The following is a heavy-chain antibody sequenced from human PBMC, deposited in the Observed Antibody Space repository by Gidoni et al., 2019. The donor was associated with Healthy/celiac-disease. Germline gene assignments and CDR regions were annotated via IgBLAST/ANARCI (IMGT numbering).Heavy chain of an antibody. CDR3: ARDLAYSSSDNAFDI. J-gene: IGHJ3*02. D-gene: IGHD6-13*01. Sequence: QVQLQESGPGLVKPSETLSLTCTVSGGSISSYYWSWIRQPAGKGLEWIGRIYTSGSTNYNPSLKSRVTMSVDTSKNQFSLKLSSVTAADTAVYYCARDLAYSSSDNAFDIWGQGTMVTVSS. CDR2: IYTSGST. V-gene: IGHV4-4*07. CDR1: GGSISSYY.